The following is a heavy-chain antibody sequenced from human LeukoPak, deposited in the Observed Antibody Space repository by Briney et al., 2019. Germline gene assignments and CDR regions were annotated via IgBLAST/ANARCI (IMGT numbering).Heavy chain of an antibody. J-gene: IGHJ4*02. Sequence: ASVKVSCKASGGTFSSYAISWVRQAPGQGLEWMGGIIPIFGTANYAQKLQGRVTMTTDTSTSTAYMELRSLRSDNTAVYYCAGNLYYYDSSGTGAYYFDYWGQGTLVTVSS. CDR1: GGTFSSYA. CDR2: IIPIFGTA. CDR3: AGNLYYYDSSGTGAYYFDY. D-gene: IGHD3-22*01. V-gene: IGHV1-69*05.